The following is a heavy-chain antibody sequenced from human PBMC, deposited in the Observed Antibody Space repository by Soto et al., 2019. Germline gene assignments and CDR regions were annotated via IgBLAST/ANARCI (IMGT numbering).Heavy chain of an antibody. CDR1: VFTFNTYG. J-gene: IGHJ4*02. Sequence: SLRLSCAASVFTFNTYGMHWVRQAPGKGLEWVAVISYDGSEKYYVDSVKGRFTISKDNSKNTLYLQMNSLRPEDTAVYYCAKSPNFYCSSPNCYKYYFDHWGQGTRVTVSS. CDR3: AKSPNFYCSSPNCYKYYFDH. V-gene: IGHV3-30*18. CDR2: ISYDGSEK. D-gene: IGHD2-2*02.